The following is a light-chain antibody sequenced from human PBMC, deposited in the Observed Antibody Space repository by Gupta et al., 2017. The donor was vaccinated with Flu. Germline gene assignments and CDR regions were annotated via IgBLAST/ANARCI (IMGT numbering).Light chain of an antibody. J-gene: IGLJ3*02. CDR2: DVN. CDR3: SSYGGSNNLV. V-gene: IGLV2-8*01. CDR1: ISYVGGYNF. Sequence: QSALTQPPSASGSVGQSVTISCSGTISYVGGYNFVSWYQLHPGKAPKLIIFDVNKRPSGVPDRFSGSKSGNAASLTVSGLQADDEADYYCSSYGGSNNLVFGGGTKLTVI.